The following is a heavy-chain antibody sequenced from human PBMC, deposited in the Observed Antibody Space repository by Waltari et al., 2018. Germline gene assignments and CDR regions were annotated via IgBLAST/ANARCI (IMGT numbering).Heavy chain of an antibody. CDR3: APSPNWNYGANWFDP. CDR1: GGSISSSRYY. J-gene: IGHJ5*02. V-gene: IGHV4-39*07. CDR2: IYYSGST. D-gene: IGHD1-7*01. Sequence: QLQLQESGPGLVKPSETLSLTCTVSGGSISSSRYYWGWIRQPPGKGLEWIGSIYYSGSTYYNPSLKSRVTISVDTSKNQFSLKLSSVTAADTAVYYCAPSPNWNYGANWFDPWGQGTLDTVSS.